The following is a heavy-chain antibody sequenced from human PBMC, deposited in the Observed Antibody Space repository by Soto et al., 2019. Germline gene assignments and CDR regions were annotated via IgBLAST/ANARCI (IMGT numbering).Heavy chain of an antibody. CDR3: AAGDCSGCHAEHFQH. J-gene: IGHJ1*01. Sequence: GGSLRLSCAASGFTFSRSAMHWVHQAPGKGLEWVAVISYDGSNKYYADSVKGRFTISRDNSKNTLYLQMNSLRAEDTAVYYCAAGDCSGCHAEHFQHWGKGTLV. CDR1: GFTFSRSA. V-gene: IGHV3-30*04. CDR2: ISYDGSNK. D-gene: IGHD6-19*01.